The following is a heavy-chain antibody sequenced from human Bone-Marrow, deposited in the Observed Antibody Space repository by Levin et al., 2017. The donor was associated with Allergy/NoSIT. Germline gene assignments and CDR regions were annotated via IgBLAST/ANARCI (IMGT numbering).Heavy chain of an antibody. Sequence: ASETLSLTCTVSGGSISTYYWSWIRQPPGKGLEWIGYIYHNGDTKYNRGYEGRVDISMNMSKNQLSLKLMSATATDTAIYYCTRDGGSGSFYNRPFDLWGQGTLVTVSS. CDR2: IYHNGDT. CDR1: GGSISTYY. D-gene: IGHD3-10*01. V-gene: IGHV4-59*12. CDR3: TRDGGSGSFYNRPFDL. J-gene: IGHJ4*02.